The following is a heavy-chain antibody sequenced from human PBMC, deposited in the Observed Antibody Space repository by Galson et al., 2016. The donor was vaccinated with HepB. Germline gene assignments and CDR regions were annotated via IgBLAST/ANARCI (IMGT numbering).Heavy chain of an antibody. D-gene: IGHD3-10*01. CDR2: IRGSDNVP. Sequence: SLRLSCAGSGLAFSYHVMYWVRQAPGKGLEWVSAIRGSDNVPTYADSVKGRFTIFRDDSKNAVFLQMNSLRADDTAIYYCAKLGVRVATGGVDDWGQGTPVTVSS. V-gene: IGHV3-23*01. CDR1: GLAFSYHV. CDR3: AKLGVRVATGGVDD. J-gene: IGHJ4*02.